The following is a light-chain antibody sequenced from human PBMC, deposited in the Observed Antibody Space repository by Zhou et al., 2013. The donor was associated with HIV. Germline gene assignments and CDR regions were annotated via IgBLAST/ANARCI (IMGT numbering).Light chain of an antibody. V-gene: IGKV1-17*01. CDR1: QGIRNG. CDR2: GSS. CDR3: LQRNTYPWT. J-gene: IGKJ1*01. Sequence: DIQMTQSPSSLSASVGDRVTITCRASQGIRNGLGWFQQKPGKAPKRLIYGSSTLQSGVPSRFSGSGSGTEFTLTISSLQPEDFATYYCLQRNTYPWTFGQGTKVEI.